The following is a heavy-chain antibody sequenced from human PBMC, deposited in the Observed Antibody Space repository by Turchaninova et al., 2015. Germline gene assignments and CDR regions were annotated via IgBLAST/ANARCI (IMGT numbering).Heavy chain of an antibody. CDR1: RYTFTKKA. CDR3: ARDRVGSGSYQFDY. V-gene: IGHV7-4-1*02. D-gene: IGHD3-10*01. CDR2: ITTNTGNP. J-gene: IGHJ4*02. Sequence: QVQLVQSGSELKKPGASGTVSCKDSRYTFTKKAITWVRQAPGQGLEWMGWITTNTGNPTYAQGFTGRFVFSLDTSVSTAYLHINSLKAEDTAVYYCARDRVGSGSYQFDYWGQGTLVTVSS.